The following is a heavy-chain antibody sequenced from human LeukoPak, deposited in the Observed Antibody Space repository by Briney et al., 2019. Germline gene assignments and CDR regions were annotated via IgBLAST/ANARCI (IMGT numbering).Heavy chain of an antibody. J-gene: IGHJ4*02. CDR2: INPQSGAT. CDR1: GYTFTSYG. Sequence: ASVKVSCKASGYTFTSYGISWVRQAPGQGLEWMAWINPQSGATNYAQKFRGRVTMTRDVSISTAYMEVTSLTFDDTAVYYCARGGDDSGLYFAYWGQGTLVTVSS. D-gene: IGHD3-22*01. CDR3: ARGGDDSGLYFAY. V-gene: IGHV1-2*02.